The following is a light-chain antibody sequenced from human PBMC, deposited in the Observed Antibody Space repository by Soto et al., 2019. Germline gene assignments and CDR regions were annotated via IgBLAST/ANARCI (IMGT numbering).Light chain of an antibody. CDR1: QSISSY. V-gene: IGKV1-39*01. CDR2: AAS. J-gene: IGKJ2*01. CDR3: RQSYSTPRT. Sequence: DIQMTQSPSSLSASVGDRVTITCRASQSISSYLNWYQQKPGKAPKLLIYAASSLQSGFPSRFSGSRSGSDFVLTISSMQPGDFATYYCRQSYSTPRTFGQGTKLEIK.